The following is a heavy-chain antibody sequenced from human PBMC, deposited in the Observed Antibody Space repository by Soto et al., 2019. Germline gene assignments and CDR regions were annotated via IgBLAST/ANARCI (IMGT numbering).Heavy chain of an antibody. Sequence: ETLSLTCTVSGGSINSANYYWGWIRQPPGKGLEWIGNVYYRGTTYYNPSLKGRVTISVDTSKNQFSLKLSSVTAADSAVFFCVRHQRYSSGWYIDYWGQGTPVTVSS. D-gene: IGHD6-19*01. CDR3: VRHQRYSSGWYIDY. CDR1: GGSINSANYY. CDR2: VYYRGTT. V-gene: IGHV4-39*01. J-gene: IGHJ4*02.